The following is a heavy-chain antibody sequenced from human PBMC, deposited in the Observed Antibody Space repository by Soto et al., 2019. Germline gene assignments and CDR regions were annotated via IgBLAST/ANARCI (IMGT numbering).Heavy chain of an antibody. CDR1: GGTFSSYT. J-gene: IGHJ4*02. V-gene: IGHV1-2*04. Sequence: GASVNVSCKASGGTFSSYTISWVRQATGQGLEWMGWVDPNGGGSNSAQKFQGSVTMTWNTSITTAYLDLTRLTTNDTATYFCATWVDYGDFEGFDFWGQGTLVTVSS. D-gene: IGHD4-17*01. CDR2: VDPNGGGS. CDR3: ATWVDYGDFEGFDF.